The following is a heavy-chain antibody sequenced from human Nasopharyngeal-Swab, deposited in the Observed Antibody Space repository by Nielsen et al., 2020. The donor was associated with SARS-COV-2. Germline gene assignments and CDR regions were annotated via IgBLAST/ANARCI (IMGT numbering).Heavy chain of an antibody. J-gene: IGHJ4*02. Sequence: GESLKISCAASGFTFSSYAMHWVRQAPSKELEWVAVQSYDGSNKYYADSVKGRFAISRDNSKNTLYLQMNSLRAEDTAVYYCARGDGYNYPFDYWGQGTLVTVSS. CDR2: QSYDGSNK. D-gene: IGHD5-24*01. V-gene: IGHV3-30*09. CDR3: ARGDGYNYPFDY. CDR1: GFTFSSYA.